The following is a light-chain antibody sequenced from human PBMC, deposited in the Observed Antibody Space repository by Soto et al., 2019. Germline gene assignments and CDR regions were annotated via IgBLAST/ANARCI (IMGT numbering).Light chain of an antibody. V-gene: IGKV4-1*01. CDR1: QSVLYNSNNKNY. J-gene: IGKJ4*01. Sequence: DIVMTQSPDSLAVSLGERATIKCKSSQSVLYNSNNKNYLAWYQQKAGQPPKLLIYWASTRESGVPDRFSGSGSGTDFTLTISSLQAEDVAVYYCQQYYSTPLTFGGGTKVEIK. CDR2: WAS. CDR3: QQYYSTPLT.